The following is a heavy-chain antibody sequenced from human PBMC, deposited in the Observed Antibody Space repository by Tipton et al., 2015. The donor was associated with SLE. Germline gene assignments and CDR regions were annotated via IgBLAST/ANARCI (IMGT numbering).Heavy chain of an antibody. CDR2: IYTSGST. D-gene: IGHD6-19*01. J-gene: IGHJ3*02. V-gene: IGHV4-61*09. CDR1: GGSISSGSYY. CDR3: ARSDSAIAVAGQAFDI. Sequence: TLSLTCTVSGGSISSGSYYWSWIRQPAGKGLEWIGHIYTSGSTNYNPSLKSRVTISVDTSKNQFSLKLSSVTAADTAVYYCARSDSAIAVAGQAFDIWGQGTMVTVSS.